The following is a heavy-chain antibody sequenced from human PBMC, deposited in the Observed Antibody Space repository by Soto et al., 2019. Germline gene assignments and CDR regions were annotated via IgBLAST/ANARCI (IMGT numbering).Heavy chain of an antibody. D-gene: IGHD2-2*02. Sequence: QVQLVQSGAEVKKPGSSVKVSCKASGGTFSSYAISWVRQAPGQGLEWMGGIIPIFGTANYAQKFQGRVTITADESTSTAYMELSSLRSEDTAVYYCAATHCSSTSCYIGYSMDVWGQGTTVTVSS. CDR1: GGTFSSYA. CDR3: AATHCSSTSCYIGYSMDV. CDR2: IIPIFGTA. J-gene: IGHJ6*02. V-gene: IGHV1-69*01.